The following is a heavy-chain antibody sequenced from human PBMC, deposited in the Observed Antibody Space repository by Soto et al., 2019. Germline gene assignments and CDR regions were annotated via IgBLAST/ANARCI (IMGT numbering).Heavy chain of an antibody. D-gene: IGHD6-19*01. V-gene: IGHV5-51*01. Sequence: PGESLKISCKGSGYSFTSYWIGWVRQMPGKGLEGMGIIYPGDSDTRYSPSFQGQVTISADKSISTAYLQWSSLKASDTAMYYCARRRGYSSGCIPYDAFDIWGQGTMVTVSS. CDR3: ARRRGYSSGCIPYDAFDI. CDR2: IYPGDSDT. J-gene: IGHJ3*02. CDR1: GYSFTSYW.